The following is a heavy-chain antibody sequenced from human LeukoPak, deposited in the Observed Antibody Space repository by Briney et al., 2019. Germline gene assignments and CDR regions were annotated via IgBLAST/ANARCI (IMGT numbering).Heavy chain of an antibody. V-gene: IGHV3-7*01. CDR1: GFIFTNYW. D-gene: IGHD3-3*01. J-gene: IGHJ4*02. CDR2: IKEDGSDK. Sequence: GGSLRLSCAASGFIFTNYWMTWVRQAPGKGLEWVATIKEDGSDKHYVDSVKGRFTIARDNAKNSLFLQMSSLRADDTAVYYCATWGSIFGVTFYDYWGQGTLVTVSS. CDR3: ATWGSIFGVTFYDY.